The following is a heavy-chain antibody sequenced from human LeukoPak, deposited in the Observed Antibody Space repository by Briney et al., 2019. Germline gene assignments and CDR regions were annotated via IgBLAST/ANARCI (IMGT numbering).Heavy chain of an antibody. CDR1: AFGFTSYW. J-gene: IGHJ4*02. D-gene: IGHD2-21*01. CDR3: SLYGGNSNTDY. CDR2: IYPGDSDT. V-gene: IGHV5-51*01. Sequence: GESLKISCKGSAFGFTSYWIGWVRQMPGKGLEWMGIIYPGDSDTRYSPSFQGQVTISADKSISTAYLQWSSLKASDTAMYYCSLYGGNSNTDYWGQGTLVTVSS.